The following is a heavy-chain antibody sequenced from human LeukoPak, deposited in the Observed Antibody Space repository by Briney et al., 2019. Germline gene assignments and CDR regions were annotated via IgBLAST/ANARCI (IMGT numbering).Heavy chain of an antibody. V-gene: IGHV3-21*01. Sequence: PGGSLRLSCAASGFTFSSYGMNWVRQAPGKGLEWVSSISSSSSYIYYADSVKGRFTISRDNAKNSLYLQMNSLRAEDTAVYYCARGRTYDYVWGSYRWYSFDYWGQGTLVTVSS. D-gene: IGHD3-16*02. CDR2: ISSSSSYI. CDR1: GFTFSSYG. CDR3: ARGRTYDYVWGSYRWYSFDY. J-gene: IGHJ4*02.